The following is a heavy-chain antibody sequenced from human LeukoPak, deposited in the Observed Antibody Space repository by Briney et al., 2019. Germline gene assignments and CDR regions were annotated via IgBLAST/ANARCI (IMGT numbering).Heavy chain of an antibody. J-gene: IGHJ4*02. Sequence: GGSLRLSCAASGFTFSNAWMTWVRQGPGKGLEWVGRIKSKTDGGTTDYAAPVKGRFTISRDDSKNTLYLQSNSLKAKDTAVYYCTPLHEIPQFEYWGPGTLLTVSS. V-gene: IGHV3-15*01. D-gene: IGHD2-21*01. CDR2: IKSKTDGGTT. CDR1: GFTFSNAW. CDR3: TPLHEIPQFEY.